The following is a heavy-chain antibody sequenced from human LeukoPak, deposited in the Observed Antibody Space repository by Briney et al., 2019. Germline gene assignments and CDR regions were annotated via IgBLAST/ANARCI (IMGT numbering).Heavy chain of an antibody. V-gene: IGHV4-39*01. CDR1: GGSISSSSYS. CDR2: IHYDGNT. D-gene: IGHD3-22*01. CDR3: ARQPYDSSGRGYDY. Sequence: SETLSLTCTVSGGSISSSSYSWTWIRQPPGKGLEWIGSIHYDGNTYYKPPLKSRVTISVDTSKNQFSLKLSSVTAADTAVYYCARQPYDSSGRGYDYWGQGTLVTVSS. J-gene: IGHJ4*02.